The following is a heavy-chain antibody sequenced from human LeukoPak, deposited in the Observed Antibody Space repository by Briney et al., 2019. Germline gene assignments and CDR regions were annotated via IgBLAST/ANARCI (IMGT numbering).Heavy chain of an antibody. CDR1: GGSFSGYY. CDR3: ARRRATTRNFDY. Sequence: SETLSLTCAVYGGSFSGYYWSWIRQPPGKGLEWIGEINHSGSTNYNPSLKTRVTISVDTSKNQFSLKLSSVTAADTAVYYCARRRATTRNFDYWGQGTLVTVSS. CDR2: INHSGST. D-gene: IGHD1-26*01. V-gene: IGHV4-34*01. J-gene: IGHJ4*02.